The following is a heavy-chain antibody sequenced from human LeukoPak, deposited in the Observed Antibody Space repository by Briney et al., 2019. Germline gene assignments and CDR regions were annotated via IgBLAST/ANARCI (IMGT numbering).Heavy chain of an antibody. J-gene: IGHJ4*01. Sequence: GGSLRLSCEVSGFTFTDYWMNWVRQAPGKGPEWVASIRQDGSEKTYVGSVKGRFTISRDNTKNSMSLQLNGLRAEDTAVYYCARDGTAAGLYFDLWGQGTLVTVSS. CDR3: ARDGTAAGLYFDL. D-gene: IGHD6-13*01. CDR2: IRQDGSEK. CDR1: GFTFTDYW. V-gene: IGHV3-7*01.